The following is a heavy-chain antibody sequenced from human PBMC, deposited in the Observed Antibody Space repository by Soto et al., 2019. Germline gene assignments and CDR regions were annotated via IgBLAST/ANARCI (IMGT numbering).Heavy chain of an antibody. V-gene: IGHV3-23*01. J-gene: IGHJ4*02. Sequence: EVQLLESGGGLVQPGGSLRLSCAASGFTFISYAMSWVRQAPGKGLEWVSAVSGSGGSTYYADSVKGRFTISRDNSKNTLYLQMNSLRAEDTAVYYCAKDRSPVIAATTFDYWGQGTLVTVSS. D-gene: IGHD6-6*01. CDR1: GFTFISYA. CDR2: VSGSGGST. CDR3: AKDRSPVIAATTFDY.